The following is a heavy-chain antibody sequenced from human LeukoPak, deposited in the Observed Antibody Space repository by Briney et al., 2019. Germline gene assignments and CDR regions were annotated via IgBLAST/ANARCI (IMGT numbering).Heavy chain of an antibody. D-gene: IGHD3-3*01. J-gene: IGHJ6*02. Sequence: PGGSLRLSCAASGFTFSGSAMHWVRQASGKGLEWVGRIRSKANSYATAYAASVKGRFTISRDDSKNTAYLQMNSLKTEDTAVYYCTRHTTIFEDGMDVWGQGTTVTVSS. CDR3: TRHTTIFEDGMDV. CDR2: IRSKANSYAT. V-gene: IGHV3-73*01. CDR1: GFTFSGSA.